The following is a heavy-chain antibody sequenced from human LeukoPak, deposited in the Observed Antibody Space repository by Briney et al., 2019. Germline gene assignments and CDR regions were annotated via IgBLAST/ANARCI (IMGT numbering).Heavy chain of an antibody. CDR2: IYYSGST. Sequence: SETLSLTCTVSGGSISSSSYYWGWIRQPPGTGLEWIGSIYYSGSTYYNPSLKSRVTISVDTSKNQFSLKLSSVTAADTAVYYCAREGAPWYSSSWYSPHDYWGQGTLVTVSS. CDR1: GGSISSSSYY. D-gene: IGHD6-13*01. V-gene: IGHV4-39*07. CDR3: AREGAPWYSSSWYSPHDY. J-gene: IGHJ4*02.